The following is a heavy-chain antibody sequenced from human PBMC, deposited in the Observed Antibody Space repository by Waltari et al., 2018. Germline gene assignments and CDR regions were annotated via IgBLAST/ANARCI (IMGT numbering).Heavy chain of an antibody. CDR1: AFTFSSYW. CDR3: ARAPTNLDL. D-gene: IGHD2-2*01. Sequence: EVQLVESGGGLVQPGGSLRLYCADSAFTFSSYWLRWVRQDPGKGLEWVANIKQDGSEKYYVDSVKDRFTISRDNAKNSLYLQMNSLRAEDTAVYYCARAPTNLDLWGRGTLVTVSS. V-gene: IGHV3-7*01. CDR2: IKQDGSEK. J-gene: IGHJ2*01.